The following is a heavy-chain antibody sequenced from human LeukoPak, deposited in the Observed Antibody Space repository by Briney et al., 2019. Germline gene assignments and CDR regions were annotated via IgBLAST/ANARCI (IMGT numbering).Heavy chain of an antibody. D-gene: IGHD4-17*01. CDR1: GFTFSSYW. V-gene: IGHV3-7*03. J-gene: IGHJ6*02. Sequence: GGSLRLSCAASGFTFSSYWMSWVRQAPGKGPEWVANIKQDGSEKYYVDSVKGRFTISRDNAKNSLYLQMNSLRAEDTAVYYCARRNGDYPALYYYGMDVWGQGTTVTVSS. CDR2: IKQDGSEK. CDR3: ARRNGDYPALYYYGMDV.